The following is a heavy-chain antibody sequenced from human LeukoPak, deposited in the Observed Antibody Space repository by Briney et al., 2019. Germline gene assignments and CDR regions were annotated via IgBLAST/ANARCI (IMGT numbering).Heavy chain of an antibody. CDR2: ISSSSSYI. Sequence: GGSLRLSCAASGFTFSSYSMNWVRQAPGKGLEWVSSISSSSSYIYYADSVKGRSTISRDNAKNSLYLQMNSLRAEDTAVYYCARGGGYSSSYFDYWGQGTLVTVSS. CDR1: GFTFSSYS. CDR3: ARGGGYSSSYFDY. V-gene: IGHV3-21*01. D-gene: IGHD6-13*01. J-gene: IGHJ4*02.